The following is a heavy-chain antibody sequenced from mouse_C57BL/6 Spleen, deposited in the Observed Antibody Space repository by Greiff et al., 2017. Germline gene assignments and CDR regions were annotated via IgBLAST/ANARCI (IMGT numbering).Heavy chain of an antibody. CDR1: GFTFNTYA. Sequence: DAGGGLVQPKGSLKLSCAASGFTFNTYAMHWVRQAPGKGLEWVARIRSKSSNYATYYVDSVIDRFTLSRYDSLSMLYLQMNNLKAEDTAMYCCGKEPDAMDYWGQGTSLTVSS. J-gene: IGHJ4*01. CDR2: IRSKSSNYAT. CDR3: GKEPDAMDY. V-gene: IGHV10-3*01.